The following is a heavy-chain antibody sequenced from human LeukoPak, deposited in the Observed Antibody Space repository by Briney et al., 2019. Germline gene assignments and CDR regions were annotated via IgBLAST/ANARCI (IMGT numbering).Heavy chain of an antibody. CDR2: ISAYNGKT. J-gene: IGHJ3*02. D-gene: IGHD3-22*01. CDR1: GYSFTSYG. V-gene: IGHV1-18*01. Sequence: ASVKVSCKASGYSFTSYGLNWVRQAPGQGLEWMGWISAYNGKTFYAEKFQGRVTMTRDTSTNTAYMELRSLGSGDTAVYYCARGSAEVNYYDSSGYYHDAFDIWGQGTMVTVSS. CDR3: ARGSAEVNYYDSSGYYHDAFDI.